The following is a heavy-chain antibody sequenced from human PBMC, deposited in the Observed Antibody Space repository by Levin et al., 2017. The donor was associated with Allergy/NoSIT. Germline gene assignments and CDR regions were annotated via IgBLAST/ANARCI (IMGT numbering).Heavy chain of an antibody. J-gene: IGHJ4*02. D-gene: IGHD2-2*01. V-gene: IGHV4-39*07. CDR1: GGSISGSSHY. Sequence: SETLSLTCSVSGGSISGSSHYWGWIRQPPGKGLEWIGSVYSSGSIYDNPSLRSRVTMSVDTSKNQFSLSLRSVTAADTAVYFCASEGAYCVSTSCYWFDYWGPGTLITVSS. CDR3: ASEGAYCVSTSCYWFDY. CDR2: VYSSGSI.